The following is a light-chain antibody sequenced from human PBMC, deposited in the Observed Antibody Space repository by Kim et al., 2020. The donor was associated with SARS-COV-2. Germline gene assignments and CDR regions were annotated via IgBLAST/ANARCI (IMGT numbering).Light chain of an antibody. Sequence: LSPEDRATLSCRASQSVSSSYLAWYQLKPGQAPRLLIYGASSRATGIPDRFSGSGSGTDFTLTISRLEPEDFAVYYCQQYGYLLSFGGGTKVDIK. J-gene: IGKJ4*01. CDR1: QSVSSSY. CDR3: QQYGYLLS. CDR2: GAS. V-gene: IGKV3-20*01.